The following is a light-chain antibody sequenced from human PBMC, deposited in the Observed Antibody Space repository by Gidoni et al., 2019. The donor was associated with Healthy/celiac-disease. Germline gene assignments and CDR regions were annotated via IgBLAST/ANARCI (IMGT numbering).Light chain of an antibody. CDR3: QQYNNWHPWT. Sequence: EIVMPHSPATLSVSPGERAPLSCRASQSVSSNLAWYPQKPGQAPRLLISGASTRATGIPARFSGSGSVTEFTLTISSLQSEDLAVYYCQQYNNWHPWTFGQGTKVEIK. CDR2: GAS. J-gene: IGKJ1*01. V-gene: IGKV3-15*01. CDR1: QSVSSN.